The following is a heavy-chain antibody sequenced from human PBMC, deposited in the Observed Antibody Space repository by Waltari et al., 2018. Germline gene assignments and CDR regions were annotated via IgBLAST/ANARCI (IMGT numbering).Heavy chain of an antibody. V-gene: IGHV4-38-2*01. CDR2: IYHSGST. CDR3: AGSSSWYTSHDY. D-gene: IGHD6-13*01. J-gene: IGHJ4*02. CDR1: GYSISSGYY. Sequence: QVQLQESGPGLVKPSETLSLTCAVSGYSISSGYYWGWIRQPPGKGLEWIGSIYHSGSTYYNPSLKSRVTISVDTSKTQFSLKLSSVTAADTAVYYCAGSSSWYTSHDYWGQGTLVTVSS.